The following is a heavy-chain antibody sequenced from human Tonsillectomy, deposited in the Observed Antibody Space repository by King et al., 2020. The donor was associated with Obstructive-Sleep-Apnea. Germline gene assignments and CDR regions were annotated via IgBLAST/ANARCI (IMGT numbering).Heavy chain of an antibody. CDR1: GYSFSRYG. V-gene: IGHV5-51*01. Sequence: QLVQSGAEVKKPGESLKISCQGSGYSFSRYGIAWVRQMPGKGLEWMGLVYPVDPHTTYSPSFQGQVTISAEKSISTAYLQWGGLKASDTAMYFCARGHYYDGLDVWGQGTTVTVSS. J-gene: IGHJ6*02. CDR3: ARGHYYDGLDV. CDR2: VYPVDPHT.